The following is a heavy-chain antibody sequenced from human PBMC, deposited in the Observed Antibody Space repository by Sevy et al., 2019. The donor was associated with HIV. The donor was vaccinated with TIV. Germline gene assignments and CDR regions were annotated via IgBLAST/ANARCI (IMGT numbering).Heavy chain of an antibody. CDR2: INSEGSST. J-gene: IGHJ4*02. V-gene: IGHV3-74*01. CDR3: RGTTHQHHYFDY. CDR1: GFTFSSYW. Sequence: GGSLRLSCAAAGFTFSSYWMHWVRQAPGKGLVGVSRINSEGSSTSYADSVKGRFTISRDNAKNTLYLQMNSLRAEDTAVYYGRGTTHQHHYFDYWGQGTLVTVSS. D-gene: IGHD1-1*01.